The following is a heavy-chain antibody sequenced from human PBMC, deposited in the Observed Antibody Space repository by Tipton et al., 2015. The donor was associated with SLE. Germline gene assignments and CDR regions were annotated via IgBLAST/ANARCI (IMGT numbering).Heavy chain of an antibody. D-gene: IGHD5-12*01. V-gene: IGHV3-30*02. Sequence: SLRLSCVASGFSFSSNGMHWVRQAPGKGLEWVAFIWFDGSNKYYADSVKGRFTSSRDNAKNTLYLQMNSLRPEDTAVYYCAKSTLRNDYFDHWGQGTLVTVSS. CDR1: GFSFSSNG. CDR2: IWFDGSNK. J-gene: IGHJ4*02. CDR3: AKSTLRNDYFDH.